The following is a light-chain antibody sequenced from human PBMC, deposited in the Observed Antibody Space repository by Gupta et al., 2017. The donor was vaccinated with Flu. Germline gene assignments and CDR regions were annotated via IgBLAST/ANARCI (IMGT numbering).Light chain of an antibody. V-gene: IGLV2-14*01. CDR3: SAYTSSSTPV. Sequence: QSALTQPASVSGSPGQSITISCTGTSSDVGGYNYVSWYQQHPGKAPKLMICEVSNRPAGVATRFSGSKSGNTASLTISGLQEEDEADYYCSAYTSSSTPVFGTGTKVTVL. CDR2: EVS. CDR1: SSDVGGYNY. J-gene: IGLJ1*01.